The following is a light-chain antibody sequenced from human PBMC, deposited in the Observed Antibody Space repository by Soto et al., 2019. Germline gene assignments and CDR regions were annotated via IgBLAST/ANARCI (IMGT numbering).Light chain of an antibody. CDR1: QSVSSSY. CDR3: QQYNNWPWT. V-gene: IGKV3-15*01. Sequence: EIVLTQSPGTLSLSPWERATLSCGASQSVSSSYLAWYQQKPGQAPRLLIYGASTRATGVPTRFSGSGSGTEFTLTISSLQSEDLAVYHCQQYNNWPWTFGPGTKVDIK. J-gene: IGKJ1*01. CDR2: GAS.